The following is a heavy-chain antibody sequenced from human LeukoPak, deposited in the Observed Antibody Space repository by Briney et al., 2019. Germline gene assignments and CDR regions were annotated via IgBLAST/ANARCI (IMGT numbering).Heavy chain of an antibody. CDR1: GGSISSSSYY. V-gene: IGHV4-39*07. CDR2: IYYSGST. J-gene: IGHJ4*02. D-gene: IGHD5-18*01. Sequence: PSETLSLTCTVSGGSISSSSYYWGWIRQPPGKGLEWIGSIYYSGSTYYNPSLKSRVTISVDTSKNQFSLKLSSVTAADTAVYYCARGWPSYGRHYFDYWGQGTLVTVSS. CDR3: ARGWPSYGRHYFDY.